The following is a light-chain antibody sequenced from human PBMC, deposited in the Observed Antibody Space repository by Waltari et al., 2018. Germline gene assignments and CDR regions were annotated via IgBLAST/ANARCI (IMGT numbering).Light chain of an antibody. J-gene: IGKJ1*01. Sequence: EIVLTQSPGTLSLSPGERATLSCRASQSVSRSLAWYPPNPGQAPRLLIYGASNRATGIPDRFSGSGSGTDFSLIISRLEPEDFAVYYCQHYVSLPVTFGQGTKVEIK. V-gene: IGKV3-20*01. CDR3: QHYVSLPVT. CDR2: GAS. CDR1: QSVSRS.